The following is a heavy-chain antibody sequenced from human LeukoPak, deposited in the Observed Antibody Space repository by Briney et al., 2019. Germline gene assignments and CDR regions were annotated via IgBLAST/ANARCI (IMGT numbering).Heavy chain of an antibody. Sequence: ASVKASCKASGYTFTSYYMHWVRQAPGQGLEWMGIINPSGGSTSYAQKFQGRVTMTRDTSTSTVYMELSSLRSEDTAVYYCARDTGGYCSSTSCYIRYPTAAMVMDYWGQGTLVTVSS. V-gene: IGHV1-46*01. J-gene: IGHJ4*02. CDR2: INPSGGST. CDR3: ARDTGGYCSSTSCYIRYPTAAMVMDY. D-gene: IGHD2-2*02. CDR1: GYTFTSYY.